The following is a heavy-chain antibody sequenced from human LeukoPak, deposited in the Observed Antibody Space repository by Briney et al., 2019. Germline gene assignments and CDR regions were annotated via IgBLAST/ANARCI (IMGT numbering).Heavy chain of an antibody. CDR1: GYTFTGYY. D-gene: IGHD6-13*01. CDR3: ARLIAAAGSRVFDY. CDR2: INPNSGGT. V-gene: IGHV1-2*02. J-gene: IGHJ4*02. Sequence: ASVKLSCKASGYTFTGYYMHWVRQAPGQGLEWMGWINPNSGGTNYAQKFQGRVTMTRDKSINTAYMELSRLKSDDTAVYYCARLIAAAGSRVFDYWGQGTLVTVSS.